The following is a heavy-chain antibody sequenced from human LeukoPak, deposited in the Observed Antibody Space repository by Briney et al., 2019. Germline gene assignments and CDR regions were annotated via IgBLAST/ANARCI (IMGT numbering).Heavy chain of an antibody. Sequence: WGSLRLSCAASGFTFSSYWMTWVRQVPGKGLEWVANIKTDGSQKYYVDSVKGRFSISRDNAKNSLYLQMNSLRVDDTAIYYCARGLLEWLRLETYYFDYWGQGTLVTVSS. CDR3: ARGLLEWLRLETYYFDY. CDR1: GFTFSSYW. V-gene: IGHV3-7*01. CDR2: IKTDGSQK. J-gene: IGHJ4*02. D-gene: IGHD5-18*01.